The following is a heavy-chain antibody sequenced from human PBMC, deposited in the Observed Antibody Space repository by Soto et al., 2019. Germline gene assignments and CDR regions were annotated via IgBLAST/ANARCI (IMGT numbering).Heavy chain of an antibody. CDR2: IISSSTTI. J-gene: IGHJ5*02. V-gene: IGHV3-48*02. CDR1: GFTFSSYS. D-gene: IGHD2-8*01. Sequence: GGSLRLSCAASGFTFSSYSMNWARQAPGKGLEWIAYIISSSTTIFYADSVKGRFTISRDNAKSSLYLQMNSLRDEDTAVYYCARDNGMAGSFDPWGQGTLVTVSS. CDR3: ARDNGMAGSFDP.